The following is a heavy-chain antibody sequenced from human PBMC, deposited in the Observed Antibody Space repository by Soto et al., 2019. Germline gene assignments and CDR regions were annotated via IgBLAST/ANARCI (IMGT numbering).Heavy chain of an antibody. CDR3: AKGAEGYIVSSLDS. V-gene: IGHV3-23*01. CDR2: ITGTASST. CDR1: GFRFSDFA. Sequence: EVQLLKSGGGFVQPGGSLRLSCAASGFRFSDFAMTWVRQAPGRGLEWVSAITGTASSTYYADSVKGRFTISRDNSKNTLYLQINSLGAEDTAIYYCAKGAEGYIVSSLDSWGQGTLVTVSS. D-gene: IGHD3-16*02. J-gene: IGHJ4*02.